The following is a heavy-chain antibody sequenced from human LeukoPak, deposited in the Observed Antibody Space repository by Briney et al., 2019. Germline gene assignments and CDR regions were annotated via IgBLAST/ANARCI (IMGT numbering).Heavy chain of an antibody. V-gene: IGHV4-30-4*08. D-gene: IGHD3-10*01. CDR2: IYYSGST. J-gene: IGHJ5*02. Sequence: SETLSLTCTVSGGSVSSGSYYWSWIRQPPGKGLEWIGYIYYSGSTYYNPSLKSRVTISVDTSKNQFSLKLSSVTAADTAVYYCARRRITMVRGVRPVEPTNWFDPWGQGTLVTVSS. CDR3: ARRRITMVRGVRPVEPTNWFDP. CDR1: GGSVSSGSYY.